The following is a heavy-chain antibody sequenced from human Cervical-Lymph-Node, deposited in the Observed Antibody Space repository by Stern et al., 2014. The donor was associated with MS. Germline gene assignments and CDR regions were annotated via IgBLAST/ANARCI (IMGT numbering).Heavy chain of an antibody. V-gene: IGHV3-53*01. CDR1: GFTVSSNY. CDR3: VRDHYNILTGYYIDY. D-gene: IGHD3-9*01. CDR2: IHSGGYT. Sequence: VQLGQYGGGLTQPGGSLRLSCATSGFTVSSNYMSWARQAPGKGLEWVSVIHSGGYTFYVDSVKGRFSISRDNSKNTLYLQMNSLRAEDTAVYYCVRDHYNILTGYYIDYWGQGTLVTVSS. J-gene: IGHJ4*02.